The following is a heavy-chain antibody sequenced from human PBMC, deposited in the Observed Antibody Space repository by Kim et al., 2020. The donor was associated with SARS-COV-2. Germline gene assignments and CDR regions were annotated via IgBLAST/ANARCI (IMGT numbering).Heavy chain of an antibody. CDR1: GFTCSSYG. CDR3: AKVFGDSSGYYPLDY. Sequence: GGSLRLSCAASGFTCSSYGMQWVRQATGKGLEWVAVIWYDGSNKYYADSVKGRFTISRDNSKNTLYLQMNSLRAEDTAVYYCAKVFGDSSGYYPLDYWGQGTLVTVSS. D-gene: IGHD3-22*01. CDR2: IWYDGSNK. J-gene: IGHJ4*02. V-gene: IGHV3-33*06.